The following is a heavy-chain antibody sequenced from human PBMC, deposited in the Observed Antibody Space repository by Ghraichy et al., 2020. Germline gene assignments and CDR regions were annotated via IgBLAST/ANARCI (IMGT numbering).Heavy chain of an antibody. CDR2: IYWDDDK. Sequence: SGPTLVKPTQTLTLTCTFSGFSLNTRGVGVGWVRQPPGEALEWLALIYWDDDKKYTPSLKSRVTITKYTSRNQVVLTMTNMDPVDTATYYCGHTITARPDFVDYWGQGTLVSVSS. CDR1: GFSLNTRGVG. CDR3: GHTITARPDFVDY. D-gene: IGHD6-6*01. J-gene: IGHJ4*02. V-gene: IGHV2-5*02.